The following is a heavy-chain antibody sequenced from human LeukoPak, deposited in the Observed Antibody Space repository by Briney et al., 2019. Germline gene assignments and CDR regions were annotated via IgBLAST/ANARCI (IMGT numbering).Heavy chain of an antibody. D-gene: IGHD2-2*01. CDR3: ARGPLGYCSSSTCHAPDY. CDR2: INHSGST. CDR1: GESFSDFY. J-gene: IGHJ4*02. Sequence: SETLSLTCAVYGESFSDFYWSWIRQPPGKGLEWIGEINHSGSTNYSPPPKSRVTMSVDTSKNQFSLTLSSVTAADTAVYYCARGPLGYCSSSTCHAPDYWSQGTLVTVSS. V-gene: IGHV4-34*01.